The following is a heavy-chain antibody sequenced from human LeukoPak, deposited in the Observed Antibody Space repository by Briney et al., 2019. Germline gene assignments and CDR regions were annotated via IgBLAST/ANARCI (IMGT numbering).Heavy chain of an antibody. CDR3: ATLTVASSFDY. D-gene: IGHD6-19*01. Sequence: GGSLRLSCAASGFAFSVYEMYWAREAPGKGLEWVSYISSSGGTRHYADSVKGRFTISRDNAKNSLYLQMNSLRAEDTAVYYCATLTVASSFDYWGQGTLVTVSS. V-gene: IGHV3-48*03. CDR1: GFAFSVYE. J-gene: IGHJ4*02. CDR2: ISSSGGTR.